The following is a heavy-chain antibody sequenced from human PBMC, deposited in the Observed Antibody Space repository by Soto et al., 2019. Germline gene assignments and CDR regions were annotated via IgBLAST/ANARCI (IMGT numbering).Heavy chain of an antibody. J-gene: IGHJ4*02. CDR1: GYTFTSYA. CDR3: ASSGSYWGIDY. D-gene: IGHD1-26*01. CDR2: INAGNGNT. Sequence: ASGKVSCKASGYTFTSYAMHWVRQAPGQRLEWMGWINAGNGNTKYSQRFQGRVTITRDTSASTAYMELSSLRSEDTAVYYCASSGSYWGIDYWGQGTLVTVSS. V-gene: IGHV1-3*01.